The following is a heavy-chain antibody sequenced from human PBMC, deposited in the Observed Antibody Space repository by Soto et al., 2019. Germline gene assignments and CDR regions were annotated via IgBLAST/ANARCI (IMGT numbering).Heavy chain of an antibody. J-gene: IGHJ4*02. CDR1: GFTFSGSA. CDR2: IRSKANSYAT. V-gene: IGHV3-73*01. CDR3: TRHERWLTY. Sequence: VGSLRLSCAASGFTFSGSAMHWVRQASGKGLEWVGRIRSKANSYATAYAASVKGRFTISRDDSKNTAYLQMNSLKTEDTAVYYCTRHERWLTYWGQGTLVTAPQ. D-gene: IGHD3-22*01.